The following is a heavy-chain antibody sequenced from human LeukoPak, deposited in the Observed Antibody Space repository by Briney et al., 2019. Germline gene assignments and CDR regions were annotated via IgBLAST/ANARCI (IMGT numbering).Heavy chain of an antibody. V-gene: IGHV1-46*01. CDR3: AIGYCSGGSCEIEGFDY. J-gene: IGHJ4*02. D-gene: IGHD2-15*01. Sequence: ASVKVSCTASGYTFTSYYVHWVRQAPGQGLEWMGIINPSGGSTSYAQKFQGRVTITRDTSTSTVYMELSSLRSEDTAVYYCAIGYCSGGSCEIEGFDYWGQGTLVTVSS. CDR2: INPSGGST. CDR1: GYTFTSYY.